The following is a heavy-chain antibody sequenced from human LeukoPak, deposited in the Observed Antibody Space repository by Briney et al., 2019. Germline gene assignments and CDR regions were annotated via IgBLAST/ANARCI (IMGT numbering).Heavy chain of an antibody. CDR3: ADLGDIVVVPAASKAFDP. D-gene: IGHD2-2*01. CDR1: GYSISSGYY. Sequence: PSETLSLTCTVSGYSISSGYYWGWIRQPPGKGLEWIGSIYHSGSTYYNPYLKSRVTISVDTSKNQFSPKLSSVTAADTAVYYCADLGDIVVVPAASKAFDPWGPGTLVTAS. J-gene: IGHJ5*02. CDR2: IYHSGST. V-gene: IGHV4-38-2*02.